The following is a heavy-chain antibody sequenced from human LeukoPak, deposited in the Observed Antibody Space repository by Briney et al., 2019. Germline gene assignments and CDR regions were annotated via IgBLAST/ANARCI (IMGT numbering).Heavy chain of an antibody. V-gene: IGHV4-39*01. CDR1: GGSISSRSYY. J-gene: IGHJ4*02. Sequence: KPSETLPLTCTVSGGSISSRSYYWGWIRQPPGKGLEWIGKISDSGSTYYSPSLRSRVTISIDMSKNQFSLKLSSVTATDTAVYYCAGGEKVLDYFDYWGQGTLVTVSS. D-gene: IGHD3-16*01. CDR3: AGGEKVLDYFDY. CDR2: ISDSGST.